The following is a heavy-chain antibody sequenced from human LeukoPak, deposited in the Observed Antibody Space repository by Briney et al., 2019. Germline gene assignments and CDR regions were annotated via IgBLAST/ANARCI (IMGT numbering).Heavy chain of an antibody. D-gene: IGHD3-16*02. J-gene: IGHJ4*02. V-gene: IGHV2-5*02. CDR3: AHSGGHYDYVWGSYRYISYFDY. Sequence: SGPTLVKPTQTLTLTCTFSGFSLSTSGVGVGWIRQPPGKALEWLALINWDDDKRYSPSPKSRLTITKDTSKNQVVLTLTNMDPVDTATYYCAHSGGHYDYVWGSYRYISYFDYWGQGTLVTVSS. CDR1: GFSLSTSGVG. CDR2: INWDDDK.